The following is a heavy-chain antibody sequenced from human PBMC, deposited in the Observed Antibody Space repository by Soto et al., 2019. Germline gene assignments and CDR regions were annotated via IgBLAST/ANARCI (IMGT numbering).Heavy chain of an antibody. Sequence: QITLNESGPTVVRPTETLTLTCRFSGFSLTTSGVGVGWIRQSPGKAPEWLALIYWDDDKRYSASLKSRLTITKHTSKNQVVLTVSDLDPTDTATYYCAHRVLRTVFGLVTTTAIYFVFWGQGTPVAVSS. J-gene: IGHJ4*02. CDR3: AHRVLRTVFGLVTTTAIYFVF. D-gene: IGHD3-3*01. CDR2: IYWDDDK. CDR1: GFSLTTSGVG. V-gene: IGHV2-5*02.